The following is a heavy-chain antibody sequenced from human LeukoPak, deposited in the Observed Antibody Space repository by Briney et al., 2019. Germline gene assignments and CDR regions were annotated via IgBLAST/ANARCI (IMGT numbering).Heavy chain of an antibody. Sequence: GGSLRLSCASSGFPFSSYWMTWVRQAPGKGLEWVANINQDGNEKYYVDSLKGRFTISRDNAKNSLYLQMNSLRAEDTAVYYCARGGRPVDYWGKGTLVTVSS. CDR1: GFPFSSYW. CDR3: ARGGRPVDY. CDR2: INQDGNEK. V-gene: IGHV3-7*01. J-gene: IGHJ4*02.